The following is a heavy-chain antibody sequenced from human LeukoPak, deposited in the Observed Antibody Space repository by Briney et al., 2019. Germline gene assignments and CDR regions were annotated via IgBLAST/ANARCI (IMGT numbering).Heavy chain of an antibody. Sequence: ASVKVSCKASGYTFSDYYIHWVRQAPGQGLQWMGWINPKSGGRNFALQFPDRVTMTRDTSISTAYMELRSLESDDTAVYYCARSGDGDSSPLGDWYFDLWGRGTLVTVSS. CDR2: INPKSGGR. J-gene: IGHJ2*01. CDR1: GYTFSDYY. V-gene: IGHV1-2*02. CDR3: ARSGDGDSSPLGDWYFDL. D-gene: IGHD3-22*01.